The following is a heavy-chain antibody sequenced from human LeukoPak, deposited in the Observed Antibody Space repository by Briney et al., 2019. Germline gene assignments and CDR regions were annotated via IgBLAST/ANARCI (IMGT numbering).Heavy chain of an antibody. Sequence: KPSETLSLTCAVYGGSFSGYYWSWIRQPPGKGLEWIGEINHSGSTNYNPSLKSRVTISVDTSKNQFSLNLSSVTAADTAVYYCARVVRGVIAYYYYYYYMDVWGKGTTVTVSS. J-gene: IGHJ6*03. CDR1: GGSFSGYY. CDR3: ARVVRGVIAYYYYYYYMDV. V-gene: IGHV4-34*01. CDR2: INHSGST. D-gene: IGHD3-10*02.